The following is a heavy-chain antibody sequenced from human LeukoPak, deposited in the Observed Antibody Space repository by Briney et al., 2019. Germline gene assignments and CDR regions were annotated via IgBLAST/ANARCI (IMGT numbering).Heavy chain of an antibody. J-gene: IGHJ3*02. V-gene: IGHV4-30-2*01. Sequence: SQTLSLTCTVSGGSISSGGYYWSWIRQHPGKGLEWIGYIYHSGSTYYNPSLKSRVTISVDRSKNQFSLKLSSVTAADTAVYYCARDRIQDYGDPDAFDIWGQGTMVTVSS. CDR1: GGSISSGGYY. D-gene: IGHD4-17*01. CDR2: IYHSGST. CDR3: ARDRIQDYGDPDAFDI.